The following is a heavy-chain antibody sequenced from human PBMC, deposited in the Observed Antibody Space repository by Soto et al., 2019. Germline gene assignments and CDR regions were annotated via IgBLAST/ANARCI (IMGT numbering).Heavy chain of an antibody. V-gene: IGHV4-4*02. CDR3: ARDPPQQLLDYYFDY. Sequence: ETLSLTCAVSGGSISSSNWWSWVRQPPGKGLEWIGEIYHSGSTNYNPSLKSRVTISVDKSKNQFSLKLSSVTAADTAVYYCARDPPQQLLDYYFDYWGQGTLVTVSS. CDR1: GGSISSSNW. CDR2: IYHSGST. J-gene: IGHJ4*02. D-gene: IGHD1-1*01.